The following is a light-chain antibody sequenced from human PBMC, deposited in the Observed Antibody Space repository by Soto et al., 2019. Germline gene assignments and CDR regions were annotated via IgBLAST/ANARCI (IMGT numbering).Light chain of an antibody. V-gene: IGKV1-17*03. Sequence: DIQMTQSPSAMSASVGDRVTITCRASQGISHYLTWFQQEPGKVPKRLIYDASSLQSGVPSRFSGNGSGTEFTLTIISLQPEDSATYYCLQHNNYPWTFGHGTRVEIK. CDR1: QGISHY. CDR2: DAS. J-gene: IGKJ1*01. CDR3: LQHNNYPWT.